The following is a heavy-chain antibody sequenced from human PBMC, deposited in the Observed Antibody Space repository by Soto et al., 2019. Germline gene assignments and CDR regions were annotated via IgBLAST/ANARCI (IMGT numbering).Heavy chain of an antibody. V-gene: IGHV3-33*01. D-gene: IGHD3-22*01. Sequence: PGGSLRLSCAASGFTFSSYGMHWVRQAPGKGLEWVAVIWYDGSNKYYADSVKGRFTISRDNSKNTLYLQMNSLRAEDTAAYYCARDGNKYTCYYDSSGYSFDYWGRGTRVGVSS. CDR1: GFTFSSYG. CDR2: IWYDGSNK. J-gene: IGHJ4*02. CDR3: ARDGNKYTCYYDSSGYSFDY.